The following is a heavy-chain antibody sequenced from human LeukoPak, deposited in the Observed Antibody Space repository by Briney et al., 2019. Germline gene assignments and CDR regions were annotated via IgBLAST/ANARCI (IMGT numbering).Heavy chain of an antibody. D-gene: IGHD2-2*01. CDR1: SGSISSDQSY. V-gene: IGHV4-31*03. CDR3: AREGGGDIVVVPAAVDY. CDR2: IYYSGST. J-gene: IGHJ4*02. Sequence: SETLSLTCIVSSGSISSDQSYWGWIRQPPGKGLEWIGYIYYSGSTYYNPSLKSRVTISVDTSKNQFSLKLSSVTAADTAVYYCAREGGGDIVVVPAAVDYWGQGTLVTVSS.